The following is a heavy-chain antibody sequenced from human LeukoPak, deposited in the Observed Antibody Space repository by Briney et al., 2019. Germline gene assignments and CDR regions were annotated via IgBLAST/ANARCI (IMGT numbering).Heavy chain of an antibody. V-gene: IGHV4-59*08. Sequence: SETLSLTCTVSGGSISSYYWSWIRQPPGKGLEWIGYIYYSGSTNYNPSLKSRVTISVDTSKNQFSLKLSSVTAADTAVYYCARMYSSSWYFFDYWGQGTLVTVSS. J-gene: IGHJ4*02. CDR3: ARMYSSSWYFFDY. D-gene: IGHD6-13*01. CDR2: IYYSGST. CDR1: GGSISSYY.